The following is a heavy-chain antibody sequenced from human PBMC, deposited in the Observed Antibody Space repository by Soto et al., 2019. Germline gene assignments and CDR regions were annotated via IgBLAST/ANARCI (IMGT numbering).Heavy chain of an antibody. J-gene: IGHJ5*02. D-gene: IGHD2-2*01. CDR3: ARRTNCSSTSCYFYHGNWFDP. Sequence: SETLSLTCTVSGGSISSSSYYWGWIRQPPGKGLEWIGSIYYSGSTYYNPSLKSRVTISVDTSKNQFSLKLSSVTAADTAVYYCARRTNCSSTSCYFYHGNWFDPWGQGTLVTVSS. V-gene: IGHV4-39*01. CDR1: GGSISSSSYY. CDR2: IYYSGST.